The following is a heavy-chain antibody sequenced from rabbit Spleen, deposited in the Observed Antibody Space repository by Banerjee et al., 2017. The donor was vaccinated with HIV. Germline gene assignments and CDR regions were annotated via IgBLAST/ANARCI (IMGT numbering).Heavy chain of an antibody. CDR3: ARNYVNVFDP. J-gene: IGHJ2*01. Sequence: QEQVLESGGGLVKPEGSLKLSCTASGFSFSNKVVMCWVRQAPGKGLEWIACINAVTAKPVYATWAKGRFTISKASSTTVTLQMTSLTAADTATYFCARNYVNVFDPWGQGTLVTVS. V-gene: IGHV1S45*01. D-gene: IGHD1-1*01. CDR1: GFSFSNKVV. CDR2: INAVTAKP.